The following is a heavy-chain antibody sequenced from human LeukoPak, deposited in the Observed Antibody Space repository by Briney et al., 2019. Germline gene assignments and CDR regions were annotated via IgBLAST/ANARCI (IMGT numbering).Heavy chain of an antibody. CDR1: GGSISSSDYY. D-gene: IGHD1-26*01. J-gene: IGHJ5*02. V-gene: IGHV4-39*01. CDR2: ISYTGRT. CDR3: ARRGSGRNWFDP. Sequence: SETLSLTCTVSGGSISSSDYYWGWIRQPPGKGLEWIARISYTGRTYYNPSLRSRITISVDTSKNQFSLRLSSVTAADTAVYHCARRGSGRNWFDPWGQGTLVTVSS.